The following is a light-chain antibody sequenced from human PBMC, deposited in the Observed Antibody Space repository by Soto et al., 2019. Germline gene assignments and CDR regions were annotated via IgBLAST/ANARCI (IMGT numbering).Light chain of an antibody. J-gene: IGLJ1*01. CDR2: GVS. CDR1: SSDVGAYKY. CDR3: SSFTGPTTLDV. V-gene: IGLV2-14*03. Sequence: QSVLTQPASVSGSPGQSVTIYCTGTSSDVGAYKYVSWYQKHPGKAPKLMIYGVSNRPSGISNRFSGSKSGNTAFLTISGLQPEDEADYYCSSFTGPTTLDVFGTGTKVTVL.